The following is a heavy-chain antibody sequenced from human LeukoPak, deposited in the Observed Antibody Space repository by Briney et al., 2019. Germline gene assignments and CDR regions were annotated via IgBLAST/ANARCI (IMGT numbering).Heavy chain of an antibody. D-gene: IGHD2-15*01. Sequence: GGSLRLSCAASDFTVSRNYMSWVRQAPGKGLEWVSVIYSGGSTYYADSVKGRFTISRDNSKNTLYLQMNSLRAEDTAVYYCARDDRYCSGGSCYGYYYYGMDVWGQGTTVTVSS. J-gene: IGHJ6*02. CDR3: ARDDRYCSGGSCYGYYYYGMDV. CDR2: IYSGGST. V-gene: IGHV3-66*01. CDR1: DFTVSRNY.